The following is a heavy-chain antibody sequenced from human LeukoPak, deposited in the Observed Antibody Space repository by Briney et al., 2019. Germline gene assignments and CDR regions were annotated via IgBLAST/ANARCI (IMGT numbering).Heavy chain of an antibody. V-gene: IGHV4-38-2*02. D-gene: IGHD3-16*01. J-gene: IGHJ5*02. CDR1: GYSISSGYY. CDR2: IYHSGST. Sequence: SETLSLTCTVSGYSISSGYYWGWIRQPPGKGLEWIGSIYHSGSTYYNPSLKSRVTMSVDTSKNQFSLKLSSVTAADTAVYYCARGGGAQRGPQRVGWFDPWGQGTLVTVSS. CDR3: ARGGGAQRGPQRVGWFDP.